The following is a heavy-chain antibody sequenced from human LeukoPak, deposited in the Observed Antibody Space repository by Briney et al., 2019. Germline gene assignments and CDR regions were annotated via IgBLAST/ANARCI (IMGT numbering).Heavy chain of an antibody. CDR2: ISAYNGNT. CDR3: AREHSMGYFDY. CDR1: GYTFTSYG. V-gene: IGHV1-18*01. J-gene: IGHJ4*02. Sequence: ASVKVSCKASGYTFTSYGISRVRQAPGQGLEWMGWISAYNGNTNYAQKLQGRVTMTTDTSTSTAYMELRSLRSDHTAVYYCAREHSMGYFDYWGQGTLVTVSS. D-gene: IGHD4-11*01.